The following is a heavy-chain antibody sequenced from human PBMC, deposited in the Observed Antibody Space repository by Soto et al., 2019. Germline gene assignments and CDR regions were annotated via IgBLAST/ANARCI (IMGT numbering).Heavy chain of an antibody. CDR3: AKGWAKSSYGMDV. V-gene: IGHV3-23*01. CDR2: ISASGGST. J-gene: IGHJ6*02. CDR1: GFTFSNYA. Sequence: EVQLLESGGGLVQPGGSLRLSCAASGFTFSNYAMSWVRQAPGKGLEWVSSISASGGSTYYAESVKGRCTISRDNSKNTLYLQMNSLRVEDTAIYYCAKGWAKSSYGMDVWGHGTTVTVSS.